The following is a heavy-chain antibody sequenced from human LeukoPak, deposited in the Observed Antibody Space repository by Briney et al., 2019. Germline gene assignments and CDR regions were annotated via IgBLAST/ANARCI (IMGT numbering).Heavy chain of an antibody. CDR2: IKQDGSEK. Sequence: PGGSLRLSCAASGFTFSSSWMSWVRQAPGKGLEWVANIKQDGSEKYYVDSAKGRFTISRDNAKNSLYLQMNSLRAEDTAVYYCARLSGLYYYYGMDVWGQGTTVTVSS. D-gene: IGHD3-3*01. J-gene: IGHJ6*02. CDR3: ARLSGLYYYYGMDV. CDR1: GFTFSSSW. V-gene: IGHV3-7*01.